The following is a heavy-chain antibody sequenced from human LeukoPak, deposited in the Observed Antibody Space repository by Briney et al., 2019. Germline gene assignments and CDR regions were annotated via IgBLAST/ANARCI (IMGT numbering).Heavy chain of an antibody. CDR1: GFTFSSYI. D-gene: IGHD6-6*01. CDR2: ITYSSSHI. J-gene: IGHJ4*02. V-gene: IGHV3-21*01. Sequence: PGGSLRLSCAASGFTFSSYIMNWVRQAPGKGLEWVSSITYSSSHIYYADSLKGRFTISRDNAKNSLYLQMNSLRDEDTAVYYCAREYTRSLHLLDWGQGTLVTVSS. CDR3: AREYTRSLHLLD.